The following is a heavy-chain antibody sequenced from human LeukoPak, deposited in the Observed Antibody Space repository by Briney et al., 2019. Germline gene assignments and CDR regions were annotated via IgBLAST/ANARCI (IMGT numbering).Heavy chain of an antibody. D-gene: IGHD2-21*02. CDR3: VRDSDHYSFDY. Sequence: GGSLRLSRAASGFTFSNYWMHWVRQVPGKGLVWVSRTNGEGSFTNYADSVKGRFTASRDNARSTLFLQMTSLRAEDTAVYYCVRDSDHYSFDYWGQGTLVTVSS. CDR2: TNGEGSFT. J-gene: IGHJ4*02. V-gene: IGHV3-74*01. CDR1: GFTFSNYW.